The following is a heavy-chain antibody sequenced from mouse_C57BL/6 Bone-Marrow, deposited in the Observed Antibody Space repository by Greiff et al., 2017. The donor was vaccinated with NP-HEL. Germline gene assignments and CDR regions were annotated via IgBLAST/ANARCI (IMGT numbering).Heavy chain of an antibody. D-gene: IGHD1-1*01. CDR3: ARSSYGSSYVYFDY. CDR2: INPNNGGT. V-gene: IGHV1-22*01. Sequence: VQLQQSGPELVKPGASVKMSCKASGYTFTDYNMHWVKQSHGKSLEWIGYINPNNGGTSYNQKFKGTATLTVNKSSSTAYMELRSLTSEDSAVYYCARSSYGSSYVYFDYWGQGTTLTVSS. J-gene: IGHJ2*01. CDR1: GYTFTDYN.